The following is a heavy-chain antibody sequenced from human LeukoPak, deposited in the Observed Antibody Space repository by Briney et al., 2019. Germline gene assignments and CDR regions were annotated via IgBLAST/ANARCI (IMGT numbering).Heavy chain of an antibody. D-gene: IGHD3-16*02. CDR1: GFTFSTYA. Sequence: GGSLRLSCAASGFTFSTYAMNWVRQAPGKGLEWVSGISGSGTSTFCTDSVKGRFTISRDNSKNTLYLQMNSLRAEDTAVYYCVKNVLWGSYRNDYWGQGTLVTVSS. J-gene: IGHJ4*02. CDR2: ISGSGTST. V-gene: IGHV3-23*01. CDR3: VKNVLWGSYRNDY.